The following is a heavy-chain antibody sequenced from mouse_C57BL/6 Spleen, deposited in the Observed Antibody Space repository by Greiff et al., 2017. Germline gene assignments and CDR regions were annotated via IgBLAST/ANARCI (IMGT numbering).Heavy chain of an antibody. V-gene: IGHV5-16*01. CDR2: INYDGSST. J-gene: IGHJ1*03. D-gene: IGHD1-1*01. Sequence: EVKVVESEGGLVQPGSSMKLSCTASGLTFSDYYMAWVRQVPEKGLEWVANINYDGSSTYYLDSLKSRFIISRDNAKNILYLQMSSLKSEDTATYYCARGPVVGYFDVWGTGTTVTVSS. CDR3: ARGPVVGYFDV. CDR1: GLTFSDYY.